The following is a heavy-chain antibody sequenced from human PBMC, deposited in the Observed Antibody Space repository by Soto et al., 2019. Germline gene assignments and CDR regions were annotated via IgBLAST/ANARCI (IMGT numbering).Heavy chain of an antibody. J-gene: IGHJ6*02. Sequence: GGSLRLSCAASGSTFSSYAMHWVRQAPGKGLEWVAVISYDGSNKYYADSVKGRFTISRDNSKNTLYLQMNSLRAEDTAVYYCARDQYSSSWYYYYYYGMDVWGQGTTVTVSS. CDR2: ISYDGSNK. V-gene: IGHV3-30-3*01. D-gene: IGHD6-13*01. CDR1: GSTFSSYA. CDR3: ARDQYSSSWYYYYYYGMDV.